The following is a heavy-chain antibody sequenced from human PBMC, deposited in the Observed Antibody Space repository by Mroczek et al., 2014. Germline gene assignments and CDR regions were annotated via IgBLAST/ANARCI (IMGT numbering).Heavy chain of an antibody. CDR1: GFTFSSYG. CDR3: ARVDTAAAGYFDY. V-gene: IGHV3-33*01. Sequence: QVQLVQSGGGVVQPGRSLRLSCAASGFTFSSYGMHWVRQAPGKGLEWVAVIWYDGSNKYYADSVKGRFTISRDNSKNTLYLQMNSLRAEDTAVYYCARVDTAAAGYFDYVGPREPGHRLL. D-gene: IGHD6-13*01. CDR2: IWYDGSNK. J-gene: IGHJ4*03.